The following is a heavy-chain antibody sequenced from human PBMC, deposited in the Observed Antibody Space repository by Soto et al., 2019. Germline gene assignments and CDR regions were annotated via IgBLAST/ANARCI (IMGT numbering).Heavy chain of an antibody. J-gene: IGHJ4*01. CDR3: AKAAQTYMIVVVFIEY. CDR2: ISCSGGST. V-gene: IGHV3-23*01. CDR1: GFTFSSYA. Sequence: EVQLLESGGGLVQPGGSLRLSCAASGFTFSSYAMSWVRQAPGKGLEWVSAISCSGGSTYYADSVKGRFTISRDNSKNTLYLQMNSPRAADTAVYYCAKAAQTYMIVVVFIEYWGQGTLVTVSS. D-gene: IGHD3-22*01.